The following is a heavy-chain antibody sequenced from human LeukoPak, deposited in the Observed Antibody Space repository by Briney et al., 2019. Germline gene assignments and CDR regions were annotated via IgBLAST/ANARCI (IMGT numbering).Heavy chain of an antibody. CDR2: IYSGGST. V-gene: IGHV3-53*01. Sequence: GALRLSCAASGFTVSSNYMSWVRQAPGKGLEWVSVIYSGGSTYYADSVKGRFTISRDNSKNTLYLQMNSLRAEDTAVYYRARGGSGWYWGYLNYWGQGTLVTVSS. CDR1: GFTVSSNY. D-gene: IGHD6-19*01. J-gene: IGHJ4*02. CDR3: ARGGSGWYWGYLNY.